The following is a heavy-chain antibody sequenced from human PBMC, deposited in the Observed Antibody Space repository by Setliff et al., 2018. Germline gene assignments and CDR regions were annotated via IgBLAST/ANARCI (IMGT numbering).Heavy chain of an antibody. V-gene: IGHV3-73*01. Sequence: GGSLRLSCAASGFPFSGSAMYWVRQASGTGLEWVGRIRSKSDSYATIYAASVRGRLTISRDDSKNTAYLQMNSLKTEDTAVYYCAAAPAGSDVFDMWGQGTMVTVSS. CDR1: GFPFSGSA. CDR2: IRSKSDSYAT. J-gene: IGHJ3*02. D-gene: IGHD6-13*01. CDR3: AAAPAGSDVFDM.